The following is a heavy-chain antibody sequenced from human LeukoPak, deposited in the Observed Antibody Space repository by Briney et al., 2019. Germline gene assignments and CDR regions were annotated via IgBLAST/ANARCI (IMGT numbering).Heavy chain of an antibody. D-gene: IGHD3-22*01. CDR3: ARGDSSGPKLGLGY. CDR2: IYYSGST. CDR1: GGSISSSSYY. J-gene: IGHJ4*02. V-gene: IGHV4-39*07. Sequence: PSETLSLTCTVSGGSISSSSYYWGWIRQPPGKGLEWIGSIYYSGSTYYNPSLKSRVTISVDTSKNQFSLKLSSVTAADTAVYYCARGDSSGPKLGLGYWGQGTLVTVSS.